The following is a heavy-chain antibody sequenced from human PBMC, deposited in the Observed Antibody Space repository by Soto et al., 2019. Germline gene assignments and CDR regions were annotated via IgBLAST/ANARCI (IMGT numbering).Heavy chain of an antibody. CDR3: ARGSFLPRGPDAFDI. CDR1: GDSVSSNSAA. J-gene: IGHJ3*02. V-gene: IGHV6-1*01. D-gene: IGHD1-26*01. CDR2: TYYRSKWYN. Sequence: SQTLSLTCAISGDSVSSNSAAWNWIRQSPSRGLEWLGRTYYRSKWYNDYALSVKSRITVNPDTSKNQFSLQLNSVTPEDTAVYYCARGSFLPRGPDAFDIWGQGTMVTVSS.